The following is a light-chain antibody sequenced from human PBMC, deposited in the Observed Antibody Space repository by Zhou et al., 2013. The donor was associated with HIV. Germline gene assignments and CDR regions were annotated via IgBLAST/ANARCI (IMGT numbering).Light chain of an antibody. CDR1: QSVNTW. Sequence: DIQLTQSPSTLSAYVGDRVTITCRASQSVNTWLAWYQQKPGKAPKLLIYKASTLESGVPSRFSGSGSGTEFTLTINSLQPDDFATYYCQHYNGFRTFGQGTKVEVK. CDR3: QHYNGFRT. V-gene: IGKV1-5*03. CDR2: KAS. J-gene: IGKJ1*01.